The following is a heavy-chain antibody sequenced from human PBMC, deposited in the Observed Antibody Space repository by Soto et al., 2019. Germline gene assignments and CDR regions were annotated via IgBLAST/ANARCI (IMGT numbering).Heavy chain of an antibody. CDR2: IYHSGNT. Sequence: VQLRQSGPGLVKPSGTLSLTCAVSGGSISSSNWWTWVRQAPGKGLEWSGEIYHSGNTYYNPSLKVRVTITVDKSNNQFSLKLNSVTAADTAVYYCATLPPRVVASLLPIPTWGQGTLVTVSS. CDR3: ATLPPRVVASLLPIPT. CDR1: GGSISSSNW. J-gene: IGHJ5*02. D-gene: IGHD1-26*01. V-gene: IGHV4-4*02.